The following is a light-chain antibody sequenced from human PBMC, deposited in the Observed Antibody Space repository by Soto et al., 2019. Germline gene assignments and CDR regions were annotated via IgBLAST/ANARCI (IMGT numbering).Light chain of an antibody. Sequence: QSALTKPRSVSGSPGQSVTISCTGTSSDVGGYNYVSWYQQHPGKAPKLMIYDVSKRPSGVPDRFSGSKSGNTASLTISGLQAEDEADYYCCSYAGSYTEVFGTGTKVTVL. CDR1: SSDVGGYNY. CDR3: CSYAGSYTEV. J-gene: IGLJ1*01. CDR2: DVS. V-gene: IGLV2-11*01.